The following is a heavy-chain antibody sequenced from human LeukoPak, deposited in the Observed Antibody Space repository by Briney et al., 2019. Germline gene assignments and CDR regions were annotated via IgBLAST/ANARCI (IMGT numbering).Heavy chain of an antibody. Sequence: GGSLRLSCAASGFTVSSNYMTWVRQAPGQGLEWVSVIWYDGSNKYYADSVKGRFTLSRDNSKNTLFLQMNSLRPEDTAVYFCARDLTQLALFDYWGQGTLVTVSS. CDR2: IWYDGSNK. CDR3: ARDLTQLALFDY. CDR1: GFTVSSNY. V-gene: IGHV3-33*08. D-gene: IGHD6-13*01. J-gene: IGHJ4*02.